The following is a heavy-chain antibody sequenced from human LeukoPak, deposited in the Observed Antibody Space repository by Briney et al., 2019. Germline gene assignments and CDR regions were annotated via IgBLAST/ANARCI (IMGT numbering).Heavy chain of an antibody. V-gene: IGHV4-4*07. J-gene: IGHJ2*01. CDR1: GGSISSYY. Sequence: SETLSLTCTVSGGSISSYYWSWIRQPAGKGLEWIGRIYTSGSTNYNPSLKSRVTMSVDTSKNQFSLKLSSVTAADTAVYYCATRDSGYDAWYFDLWGRGTLVTVSS. CDR3: ATRDSGYDAWYFDL. D-gene: IGHD5-12*01. CDR2: IYTSGST.